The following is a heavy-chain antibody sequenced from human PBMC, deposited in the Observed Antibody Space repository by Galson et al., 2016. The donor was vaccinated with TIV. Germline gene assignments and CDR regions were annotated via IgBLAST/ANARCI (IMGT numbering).Heavy chain of an antibody. CDR3: ARYAGRNYALDV. CDR1: GFTLSDYY. D-gene: IGHD2-8*01. CDR2: ITYSGSPK. Sequence: SLRLSCAASGFTLSDYYMTWIRQAPGQGLDWLSYITYSGSPKYAADAKRGRLTISRDIAKDSIFLDMTSLRADDTDVYYCARYAGRNYALDVWGQGTTVTVSS. J-gene: IGHJ6*02. V-gene: IGHV3-11*01.